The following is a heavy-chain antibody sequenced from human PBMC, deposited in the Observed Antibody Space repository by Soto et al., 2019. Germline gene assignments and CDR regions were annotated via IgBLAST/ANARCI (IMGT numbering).Heavy chain of an antibody. D-gene: IGHD3-22*01. V-gene: IGHV3-33*01. CDR1: GFTFSSYG. J-gene: IGHJ4*02. CDR3: ARQEPTTYYYDSSGYYFDY. CDR2: IWYDGSNK. Sequence: QVQLVESGGGVVQPGRSLRLSCAASGFTFSSYGMHWVRQAPGKGLEWVAVIWYDGSNKYYADSVKGRFTISRDNSKNTLYLQMNGLRAEDTAVYYCARQEPTTYYYDSSGYYFDYWGQGTLVTVSS.